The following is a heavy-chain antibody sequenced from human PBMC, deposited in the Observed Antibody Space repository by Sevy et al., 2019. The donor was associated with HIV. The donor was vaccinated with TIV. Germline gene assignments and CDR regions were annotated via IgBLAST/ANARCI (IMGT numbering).Heavy chain of an antibody. V-gene: IGHV3-23*01. Sequence: GGSLRLSCAASGFTFKTYAMTWVRQAPGKGLEWVSTINTSGGRTYYADSVKGRFTISRDNSKNTLSLQMNSLRAADTAVYYCAPVSGSTFRSFDYYYAMDVWGQGTTVTVSS. CDR1: GFTFKTYA. CDR3: APVSGSTFRSFDYYYAMDV. J-gene: IGHJ6*02. CDR2: INTSGGRT. D-gene: IGHD1-7*01.